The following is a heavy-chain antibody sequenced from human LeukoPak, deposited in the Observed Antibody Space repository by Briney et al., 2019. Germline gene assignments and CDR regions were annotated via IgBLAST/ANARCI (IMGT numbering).Heavy chain of an antibody. Sequence: SQTLSLTCAISGDSVSANSASWNWIRQSPSRGLEWLGRTYYRSNWYYDYGLSVKSRITINPDTSRNQFSPHLNSVTSEDTAVYYCARADTSSWHKFDSWGQGTLVTVSS. V-gene: IGHV6-1*01. CDR3: ARADTSSWHKFDS. J-gene: IGHJ4*02. CDR1: GDSVSANSAS. D-gene: IGHD6-13*01. CDR2: TYYRSNWYY.